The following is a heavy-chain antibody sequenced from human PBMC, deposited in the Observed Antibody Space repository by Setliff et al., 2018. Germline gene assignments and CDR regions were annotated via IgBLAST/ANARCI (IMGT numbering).Heavy chain of an antibody. J-gene: IGHJ4*02. Sequence: GESLKISCVASGFTFTDYAMSWVRQAPGKGLEWVSTIYRGDRSTFYADSVQGRFIIFRDGSKNTLYLQMDSLRGEDTAVYYCAKPRLELRWGFEYWGQGTPVTVS. V-gene: IGHV3-23*03. CDR1: GFTFTDYA. CDR3: AKPRLELRWGFEY. D-gene: IGHD1-7*01. CDR2: IYRGDRST.